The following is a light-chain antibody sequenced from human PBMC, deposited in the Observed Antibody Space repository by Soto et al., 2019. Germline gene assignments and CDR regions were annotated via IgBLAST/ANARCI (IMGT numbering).Light chain of an antibody. CDR2: GAS. J-gene: IGKJ5*01. Sequence: ETVMTQSPATLSVSPGERATLSCRASQSVSTKLAWYQQKPGQAPRLLLYGASTRATGIPARFSGSGSGTEFTLTVSSLQSEDFVAYYCQQYDDWPPITFGQGTRLEIK. CDR1: QSVSTK. CDR3: QQYDDWPPIT. V-gene: IGKV3D-15*01.